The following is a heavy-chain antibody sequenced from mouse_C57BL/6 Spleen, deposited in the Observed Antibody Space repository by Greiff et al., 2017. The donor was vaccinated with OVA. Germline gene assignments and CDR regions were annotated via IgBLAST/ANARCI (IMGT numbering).Heavy chain of an antibody. CDR3: ARGDYDRDWFAY. J-gene: IGHJ3*01. Sequence: VMLVESGAELVRPGASVKLSCKASGYTFTDYYINWVKQRPGQGLEWIARIYPGSGNTYYNEKFKGKATLTAEKSSSTAYMQLSSLTSEDSAVYFCARGDYDRDWFAYWGQGTLVTVSA. CDR2: IYPGSGNT. CDR1: GYTFTDYY. D-gene: IGHD2-4*01. V-gene: IGHV1-76*01.